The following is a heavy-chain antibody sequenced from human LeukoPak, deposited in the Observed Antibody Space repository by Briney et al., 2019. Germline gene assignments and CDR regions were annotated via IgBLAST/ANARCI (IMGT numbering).Heavy chain of an antibody. J-gene: IGHJ4*02. Sequence: ASVKVSCKASGYTFTSYGISWVRKAPGQGLEWMGWIRAYNGNTNYAQKLQGRVTMTTDTSTSTAYMELRSLRSDDTAVYYCARDSSVTYYDFWSGYYDYWGQGTLVAVSS. D-gene: IGHD3-3*01. CDR1: GYTFTSYG. CDR2: IRAYNGNT. V-gene: IGHV1-18*01. CDR3: ARDSSVTYYDFWSGYYDY.